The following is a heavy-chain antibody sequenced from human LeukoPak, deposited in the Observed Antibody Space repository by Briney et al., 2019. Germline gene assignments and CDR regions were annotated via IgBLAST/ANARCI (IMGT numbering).Heavy chain of an antibody. V-gene: IGHV4-34*01. Sequence: SETLSLTCAVYGGSFGGYYWSWIRQPPGKGLEWIGEINHSGSTNYNPSLESRVTISVDTSKNQFSLKLSSVTAADTAVYYCARGLRYYGSGRDLQHWGQGTLVTVSS. J-gene: IGHJ1*01. D-gene: IGHD3-10*01. CDR3: ARGLRYYGSGRDLQH. CDR1: GGSFGGYY. CDR2: INHSGST.